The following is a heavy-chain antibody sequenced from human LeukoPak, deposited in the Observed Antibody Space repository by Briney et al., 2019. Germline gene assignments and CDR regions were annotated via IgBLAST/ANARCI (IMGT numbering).Heavy chain of an antibody. CDR1: GGSFSASY. CDR3: ARGRLVVVPAGSSYYYYALDV. V-gene: IGHV4-34*01. CDR2: INHSGST. D-gene: IGHD2-2*01. J-gene: IGHJ6*02. Sequence: PSETLSLTCAVYGGSFSASYWSWIRQPPGKGLEWIGEINHSGSTNYNPSLKSRVTISVDTSKNQFSLKLSSVTAAETAVYYCARGRLVVVPAGSSYYYYALDVWGPGTTVTVSS.